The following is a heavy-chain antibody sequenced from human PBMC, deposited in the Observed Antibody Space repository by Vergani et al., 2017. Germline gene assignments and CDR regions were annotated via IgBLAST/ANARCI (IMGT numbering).Heavy chain of an antibody. D-gene: IGHD2-15*01. Sequence: EVQLVESGGGLVQPGGSLRLSCAASGFTFSSYDMHRVRQATGKGLEWVSAIGTAGDTYYPGSVKGRFTISRENAKNSLYLQMNSLRAGDTAVYYCARSLKRWDAFDIWGQGTMVTVSS. CDR1: GFTFSSYD. CDR2: IGTAGDT. CDR3: ARSLKRWDAFDI. J-gene: IGHJ3*02. V-gene: IGHV3-13*01.